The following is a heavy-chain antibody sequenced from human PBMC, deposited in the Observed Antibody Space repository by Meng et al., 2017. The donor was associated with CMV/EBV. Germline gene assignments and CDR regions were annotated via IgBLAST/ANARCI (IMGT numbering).Heavy chain of an antibody. Sequence: SQTLSLICAVYGGSFSGYYWSWIRQPPGKGLEWIGYIYYSGSTNYNPSLKSRVTISVDTSKNQFSLKLSSVTAADTAVYYCASGKYYYGSGSYYNPYYWGQGTLVTVSS. V-gene: IGHV4-59*01. CDR2: IYYSGST. CDR1: GGSFSGYY. J-gene: IGHJ4*02. CDR3: ASGKYYYGSGSYYNPYY. D-gene: IGHD3-10*01.